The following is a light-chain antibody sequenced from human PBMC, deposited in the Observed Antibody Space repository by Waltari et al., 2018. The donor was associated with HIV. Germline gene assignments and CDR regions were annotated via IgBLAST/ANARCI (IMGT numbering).Light chain of an antibody. CDR1: RNDVGNYAY. J-gene: IGLJ2*01. V-gene: IGLV2-8*01. Sequence: QSALTQPPSASGSPGQSVTISCTGTRNDVGNYAYVSWYQQPPGKAPKLLIYEVNQRPSGVPARFSGSKSDNTASLTVSGLQAEDEADYYCSSYAGRNNRLVFGGGTKLTVL. CDR3: SSYAGRNNRLV. CDR2: EVN.